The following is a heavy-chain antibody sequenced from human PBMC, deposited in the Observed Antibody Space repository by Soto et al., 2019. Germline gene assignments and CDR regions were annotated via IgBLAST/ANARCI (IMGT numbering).Heavy chain of an antibody. V-gene: IGHV3-23*01. Sequence: PGGSLRLSCAASGFTFSGYAMSWVRQSPGKGLEWVSAISGSGGSTYYADSVKGRFTISRDNSKNTLYLQMNSLRAEDTAVYYCARNWGLFTAMTTFDYWGQGTLVTVSS. D-gene: IGHD5-18*01. CDR2: ISGSGGST. CDR1: GFTFSGYA. CDR3: ARNWGLFTAMTTFDY. J-gene: IGHJ4*02.